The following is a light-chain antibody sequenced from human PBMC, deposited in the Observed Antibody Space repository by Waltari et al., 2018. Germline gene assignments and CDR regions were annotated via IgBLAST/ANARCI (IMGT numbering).Light chain of an antibody. V-gene: IGKV3-20*01. CDR2: DAS. J-gene: IGKJ1*01. CDR1: QSVGRT. CDR3: QKYGTRPAT. Sequence: EIVLTQSPASLSLSLGDRATLSCRASQSVGRTLAWYQQRPGQAPRLLIYDASPRATGIPDRFSGSGSGTDFSLTISRLEPEDFAVYYCQKYGTRPATFGQGTKVEVK.